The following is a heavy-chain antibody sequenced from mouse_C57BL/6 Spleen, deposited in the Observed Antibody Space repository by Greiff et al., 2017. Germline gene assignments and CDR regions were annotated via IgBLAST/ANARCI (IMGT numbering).Heavy chain of an antibody. Sequence: QVQLQQSGPELVKPGASVKISCKASGYAFSSSWMDWVKQRPGKGPEWIGWIYPGEGDTNYNGKFKGKATLTGDNANSTVYLQLSSLTSEDSAVYFCARFYDGDGYAMDYWGQGTSVTVSS. CDR3: ARFYDGDGYAMDY. V-gene: IGHV1-82*01. D-gene: IGHD2-3*01. CDR1: GYAFSSSW. CDR2: IYPGEGDT. J-gene: IGHJ4*01.